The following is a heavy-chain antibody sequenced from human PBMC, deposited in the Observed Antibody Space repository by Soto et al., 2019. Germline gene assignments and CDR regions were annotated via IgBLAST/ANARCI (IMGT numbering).Heavy chain of an antibody. Sequence: LCGGSISSGGYYWSWIRQHPGKGLEWIGYIYYSGSTYYNPSLKSRVTISVDTSKNQFSLKLSSVTAADTAVYYCARGIDSSGWDWFDPWGQGTLVTVSS. V-gene: IGHV4-31*02. CDR1: GGSISSGGYY. CDR3: ARGIDSSGWDWFDP. CDR2: IYYSGST. J-gene: IGHJ5*02. D-gene: IGHD3-22*01.